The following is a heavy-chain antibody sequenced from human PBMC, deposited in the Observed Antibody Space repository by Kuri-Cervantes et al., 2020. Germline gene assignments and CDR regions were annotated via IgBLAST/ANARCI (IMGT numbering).Heavy chain of an antibody. CDR2: INHGGSI. V-gene: IGHV4-34*01. Sequence: SETLSLTCAVYLGSFSGHYWTWIRQPPGKGLEWGGEINHGGSINYNPSLNSRVTISVNTSKNQFSLKLSSVTAADTAVYYCARIVALRDYFDYWGQGTLVTVSS. CDR3: ARIVALRDYFDY. D-gene: IGHD6-6*01. J-gene: IGHJ4*02. CDR1: LGSFSGHY.